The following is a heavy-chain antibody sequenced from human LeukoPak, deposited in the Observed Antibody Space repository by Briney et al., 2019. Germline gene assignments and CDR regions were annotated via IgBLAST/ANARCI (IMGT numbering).Heavy chain of an antibody. CDR2: IYYSGST. CDR3: ARQGAMAFDI. Sequence: SETLSLTCTVSGGSISTSSYYWGWIRQPPGKGLEWIGSIYYSGSTYYNPSLKSRVTISVDTSKNQFSLKLSSVTAADTAVYYYARQGAMAFDIWGQGTMVTVSS. CDR1: GGSISTSSYY. J-gene: IGHJ3*02. V-gene: IGHV4-39*01.